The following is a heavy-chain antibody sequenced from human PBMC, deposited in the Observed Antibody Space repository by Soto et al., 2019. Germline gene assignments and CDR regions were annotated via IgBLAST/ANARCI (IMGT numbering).Heavy chain of an antibody. CDR3: AIDGLSS. CDR1: GYTFTSYG. CDR2: ISAYNGNT. V-gene: IGHV1-18*01. Sequence: QVQLVQSGAEVKKPGASVKVSCKASGYTFTSYGITWVRQAPGQGLEWMGWISAYNGNTNYALKLQGRVTTTTDTSTRTASIELRSLTSDATPVYYCAIDGLSSWAQGTLVTFSS. D-gene: IGHD2-21*02. J-gene: IGHJ5*02.